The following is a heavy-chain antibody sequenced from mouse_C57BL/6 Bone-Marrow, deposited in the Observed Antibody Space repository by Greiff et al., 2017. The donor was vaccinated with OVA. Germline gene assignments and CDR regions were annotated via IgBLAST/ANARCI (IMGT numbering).Heavy chain of an antibody. J-gene: IGHJ2*01. D-gene: IGHD1-1*01. CDR2: ISYDGSN. CDR1: GYSITSGYY. CDR3: ARERNYYGSSYDY. Sequence: EVQLQESGPGLVKPSQSLSLTCSVTGYSITSGYYWNWIRQFPGNKLEWMGYISYDGSNNYNPSLKNRISITRDTSKNQFFLKLNSVTTEDTATYYCARERNYYGSSYDYWGQGTTLTVSS. V-gene: IGHV3-6*01.